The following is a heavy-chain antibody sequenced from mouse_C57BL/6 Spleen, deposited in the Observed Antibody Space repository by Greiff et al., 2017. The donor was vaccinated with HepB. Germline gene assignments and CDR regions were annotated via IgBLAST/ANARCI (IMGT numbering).Heavy chain of an antibody. CDR1: GFSLTSYG. CDR3: ARRGGSITTVVRYFDV. D-gene: IGHD1-1*01. CDR2: IWSGGST. J-gene: IGHJ1*03. V-gene: IGHV2-2*01. Sequence: QVQLQQSGPGLVQPSQSLSITCTVSGFSLTSYGVHWVRQSPGKGLEWLGVIWSGGSTDYNAAFISRLSISKDNSKSQVFFKMNSLQADDTAIYYCARRGGSITTVVRYFDVWGTGTTVTVST.